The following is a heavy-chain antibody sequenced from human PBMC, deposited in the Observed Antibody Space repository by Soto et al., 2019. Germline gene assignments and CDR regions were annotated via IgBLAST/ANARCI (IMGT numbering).Heavy chain of an antibody. CDR3: VKRVKVTTMNNWFDP. Sequence: PGGSLRLSCSASGFTFCSYAMHWVRQAPGKGLEYVSAISSNGGSTYYADSVKGRFTISRDNSKNTLYLQMSSLRAEDTAVYYCVKRVKVTTMNNWFDPWGQGTLVTVSS. D-gene: IGHD4-17*01. CDR1: GFTFCSYA. CDR2: ISSNGGST. J-gene: IGHJ5*02. V-gene: IGHV3-64D*08.